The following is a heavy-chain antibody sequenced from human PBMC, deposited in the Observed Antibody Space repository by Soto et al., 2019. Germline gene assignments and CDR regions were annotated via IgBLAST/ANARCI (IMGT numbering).Heavy chain of an antibody. Sequence: VGSLRLSCAASWFTVSSNYMSWVRQAPGKGLEWVSVIYSGGSTYYADSVKGRFTISRDNSKNTLYLQMNSLRAEDTAVYYCAREVRKDFWSGYFDYWGQGTLVTVSS. CDR3: AREVRKDFWSGYFDY. J-gene: IGHJ4*02. V-gene: IGHV3-53*01. CDR2: IYSGGST. CDR1: WFTVSSNY. D-gene: IGHD3-3*01.